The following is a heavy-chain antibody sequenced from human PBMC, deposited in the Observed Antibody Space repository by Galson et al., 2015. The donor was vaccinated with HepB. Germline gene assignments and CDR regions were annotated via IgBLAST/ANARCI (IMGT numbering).Heavy chain of an antibody. CDR1: GGTFSSYA. J-gene: IGHJ6*02. D-gene: IGHD2-8*01. CDR2: IIPIFGTA. Sequence: SVKVSCKASGGTFSSYAISWVRQAPGQGLEWMGGIIPIFGTANYAQKFQGRVTITADESTSTAYMELSSLRSEDTAVYYCARDRCTNGVCYSSVRFSYYGMDVWGQGTTVTVSS. V-gene: IGHV1-69*13. CDR3: ARDRCTNGVCYSSVRFSYYGMDV.